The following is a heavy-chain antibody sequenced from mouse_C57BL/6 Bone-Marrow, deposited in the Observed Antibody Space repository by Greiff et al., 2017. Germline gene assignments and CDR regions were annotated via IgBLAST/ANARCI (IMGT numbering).Heavy chain of an antibody. D-gene: IGHD2-2*01. V-gene: IGHV14-2*01. Sequence: VQLQQSGAELVKPGASVKLSCTASGFNIKDYYMHWVKQRTEQGLEWIGRIDPEDGETKYAPKFPGKAAITADTSSNTAYLQLSSLTSEDTAVYYCAGIWLLAMDYWGQGTSVTVSS. CDR2: IDPEDGET. J-gene: IGHJ4*01. CDR1: GFNIKDYY. CDR3: AGIWLLAMDY.